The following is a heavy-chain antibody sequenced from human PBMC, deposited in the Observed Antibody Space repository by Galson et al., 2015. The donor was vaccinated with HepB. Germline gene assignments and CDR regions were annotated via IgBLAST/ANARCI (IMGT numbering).Heavy chain of an antibody. CDR1: GFTFSNFW. CDR3: AKDKAWSQWLVLVYFDY. Sequence: SLRLSCAASGFTFSNFWMTWVRQVPGKGLEWVANIKQDGSEKYYLDSVKGRFTISRDNAKNSLYLQMNSLRAEDTAIYYCAKDKAWSQWLVLVYFDYWGQGTLVTVSS. V-gene: IGHV3-7*03. J-gene: IGHJ4*02. CDR2: IKQDGSEK. D-gene: IGHD6-19*01.